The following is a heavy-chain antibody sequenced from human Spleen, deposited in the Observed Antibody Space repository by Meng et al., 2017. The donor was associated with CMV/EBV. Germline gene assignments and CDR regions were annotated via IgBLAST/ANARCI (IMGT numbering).Heavy chain of an antibody. CDR3: ARDHGYPDY. V-gene: IGHV1-2*02. J-gene: IGHJ4*02. CDR2: INPNSGGT. Sequence: QVRLVQSGAEVKKPWALVKVSCKASGYTFTGYYMHWVRQAPGQGLEWMGWINPNSGGTNYAPKFQGRVTMTRDTSISTAYMELSRLRSDDTAVYYCARDHGYPDYWGQGTLVTVSS. D-gene: IGHD3-16*02. CDR1: GYTFTGYY.